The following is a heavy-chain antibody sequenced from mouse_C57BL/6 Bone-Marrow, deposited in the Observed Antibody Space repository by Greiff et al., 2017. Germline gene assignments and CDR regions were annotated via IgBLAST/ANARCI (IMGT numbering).Heavy chain of an antibody. V-gene: IGHV1-82*01. D-gene: IGHD1-1*01. CDR3: ARSLFYYGRGYWYFDV. Sequence: VHLVESGPELVKPGASVKISCKASGYAFSSSWMNWVKQRPGKGLEWIGRIYPGDGDTNYTGKFKGKATLTADKSSSTAYMQLSSLTSEDSAVYFCARSLFYYGRGYWYFDVWGTGTTVTVSS. CDR1: GYAFSSSW. J-gene: IGHJ1*03. CDR2: IYPGDGDT.